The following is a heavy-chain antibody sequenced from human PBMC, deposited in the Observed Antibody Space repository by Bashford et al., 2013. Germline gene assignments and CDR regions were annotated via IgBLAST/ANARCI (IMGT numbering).Heavy chain of an antibody. Sequence: GGSRDDSPRAASGFTFSDYYMSWIRQAPLKGLEWVSYISSSGSTIYYADSVKGRFTISRDNAKNSLYLQMTSLTAEDTALYYCAREAPALDYWSQGTLVTVSS. D-gene: IGHD2-2*01. CDR2: ISSSGSTI. CDR3: AREAPALDY. CDR1: GFTFSDYY. V-gene: IGHV3-11*04. J-gene: IGHJ4*02.